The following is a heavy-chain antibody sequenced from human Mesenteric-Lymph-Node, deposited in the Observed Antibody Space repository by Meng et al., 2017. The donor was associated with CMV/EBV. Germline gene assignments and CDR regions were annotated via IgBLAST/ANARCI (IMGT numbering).Heavy chain of an antibody. CDR2: IHHSGNT. V-gene: IGHV4-31*02. Sequence: SISSTDHYWSWIRQHPGKGLEWIGYIHHSGNTYYSPSLRSRVAMSVDTSTNELSLRLRSVTAADTAVYYCARDSGPRPAAVYYGLDVWGQGTMVTVSS. D-gene: IGHD3-10*01. J-gene: IGHJ6*02. CDR3: ARDSGPRPAAVYYGLDV. CDR1: SISSTDHY.